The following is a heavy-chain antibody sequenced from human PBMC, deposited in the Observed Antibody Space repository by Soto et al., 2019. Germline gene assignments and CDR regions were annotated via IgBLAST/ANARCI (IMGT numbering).Heavy chain of an antibody. Sequence: QVQLVQSGAEVKKPGSSVKVSCKASGGTFSNYAISWVRQAPGQGLEWMGGIIPIFGTTNYAQRFQGRVTINADESTSTDYMELSSLRSEDTAVYYCARVSSSWYKDYFDYWGQGTLVTVSS. CDR2: IIPIFGTT. J-gene: IGHJ4*02. CDR3: ARVSSSWYKDYFDY. V-gene: IGHV1-69*12. CDR1: GGTFSNYA. D-gene: IGHD6-13*01.